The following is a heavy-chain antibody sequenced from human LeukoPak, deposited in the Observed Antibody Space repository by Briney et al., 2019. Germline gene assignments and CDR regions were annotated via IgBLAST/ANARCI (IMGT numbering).Heavy chain of an antibody. CDR3: ARWGCSSGSSGLSCHVDY. CDR1: GFTFSDYY. J-gene: IGHJ4*02. Sequence: GGSLRLSCAASGFTFSDYYMDWVRQAPGRGLEWVGRTRNKANSYTTEYAASVKGRFTISRDDSKNSLYLQMNSLKTEDTAVYYCARWGCSSGSSGLSCHVDYWGQGTLVTVSS. CDR2: TRNKANSYTT. D-gene: IGHD6-19*01. V-gene: IGHV3-72*01.